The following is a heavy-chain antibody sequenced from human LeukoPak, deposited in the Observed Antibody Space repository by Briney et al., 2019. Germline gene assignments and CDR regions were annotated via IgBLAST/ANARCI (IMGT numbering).Heavy chain of an antibody. CDR1: VGSIISYY. J-gene: IGHJ6*03. CDR2: IYYSGST. Sequence: SETLSLTCTVSVGSIISYYWSWIRQPPGKGLEWIGYIYYSGSTNYNPSLKSRVTISVDTSKNQFSLKLSSMTAADTAVYYCGRGKVGAYYYMDVWGKGTTVTVSS. D-gene: IGHD1-26*01. CDR3: GRGKVGAYYYMDV. V-gene: IGHV4-59*01.